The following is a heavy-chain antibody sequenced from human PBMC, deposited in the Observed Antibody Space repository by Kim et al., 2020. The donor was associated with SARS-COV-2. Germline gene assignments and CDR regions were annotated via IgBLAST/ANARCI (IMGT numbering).Heavy chain of an antibody. CDR3: ARGEDDYYYYGMDV. CDR2: INWNGGST. D-gene: IGHD1-26*01. J-gene: IGHJ6*02. Sequence: GGSLRLSCAASGFTFDDYGMSWVRQAPGKGLEWVSGINWNGGSTGYADSVKGRFTISRDNAKNSLYLQMNSLRAEDTALYYCARGEDDYYYYGMDVWGQGTTVTVFS. V-gene: IGHV3-20*04. CDR1: GFTFDDYG.